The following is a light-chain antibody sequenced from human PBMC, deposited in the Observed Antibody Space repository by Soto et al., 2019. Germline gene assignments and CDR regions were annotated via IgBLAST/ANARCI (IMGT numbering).Light chain of an antibody. CDR3: QKLHNFPLT. CDR1: QGISSS. CDR2: AVS. Sequence: DIQLTQSPSFLSAPVGDRVTITCRASQGISSSLAWYQQKPGEAPRLLIYAVSTLQSGVPSRFSGSGYGTEFTLTISSLQPDDFASYYCQKLHNFPLTFGQGTRLEIK. J-gene: IGKJ5*01. V-gene: IGKV1-9*01.